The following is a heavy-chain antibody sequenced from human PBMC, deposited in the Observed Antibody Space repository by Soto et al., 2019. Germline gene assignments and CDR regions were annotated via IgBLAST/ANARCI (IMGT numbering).Heavy chain of an antibody. D-gene: IGHD5-18*01. CDR1: GYTFTSYG. V-gene: IGHV1-18*01. J-gene: IGHJ6*02. CDR2: ISAYNGNT. Sequence: ASVEVSCKASGYTFTSYGISWVRQAPGQGLEWMGWISAYNGNTNYAQKLQGRVTMTTDTSTSTAYMELRSLRSDDTAVYYCARHGVDTATGYYYGMDVWGQGTTVTVSS. CDR3: ARHGVDTATGYYYGMDV.